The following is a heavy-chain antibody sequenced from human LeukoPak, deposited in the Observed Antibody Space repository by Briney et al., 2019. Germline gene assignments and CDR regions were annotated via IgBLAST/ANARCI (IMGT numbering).Heavy chain of an antibody. V-gene: IGHV3-30*03. D-gene: IGHD4-17*01. J-gene: IGHJ4*02. CDR2: VLYDGSKK. CDR3: ARARRGGDYDSYFDY. Sequence: GGSLRLSCAASGSTFSNFGMHWVRQAPGKGLEWVAAVLYDGSKKFYSDSVKGRFSIYRDNSNYTLFVQMHSLRPDDTAVYYCARARRGGDYDSYFDYWGQGTLVTVSS. CDR1: GSTFSNFG.